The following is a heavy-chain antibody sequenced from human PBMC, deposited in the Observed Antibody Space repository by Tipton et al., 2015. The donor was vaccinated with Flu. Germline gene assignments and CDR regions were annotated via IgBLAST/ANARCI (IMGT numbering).Heavy chain of an antibody. V-gene: IGHV3-11*03. CDR3: ARRGKNDGDYFDF. Sequence: GSLRLSCTASGFSFSDYFMSWIRQAPGKGLEWVSYMSYFNYSSSHFYYADSVKGRFTISRDNAKNSLYLQMNRLRAEDTAIYYCARRGKNDGDYFDFWGQGSLVTVSS. CDR2: MSYFNYSSSHF. CDR1: GFSFSDYF. J-gene: IGHJ4*02. D-gene: IGHD1-1*01.